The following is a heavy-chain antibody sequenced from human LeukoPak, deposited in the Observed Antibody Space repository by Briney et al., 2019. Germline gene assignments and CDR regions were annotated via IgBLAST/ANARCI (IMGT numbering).Heavy chain of an antibody. CDR1: GFTFSSYE. D-gene: IGHD3-10*01. CDR3: ARGPYGLVY. Sequence: GGSLRLSCAASGFTFSSYEMNWVRQAPGKGLEWVSYISSSGSTIYYADSVKGRFAISRDNAQNSLYLQMNSLRAEDTALYYCARGPYGLVYWGQGALVTVSS. V-gene: IGHV3-48*03. J-gene: IGHJ4*02. CDR2: ISSSGSTI.